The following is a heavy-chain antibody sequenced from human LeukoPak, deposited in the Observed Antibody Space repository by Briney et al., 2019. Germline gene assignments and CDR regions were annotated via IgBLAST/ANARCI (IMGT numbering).Heavy chain of an antibody. Sequence: SGGSLRLSCAASGFTFSSYAMSWVRQAPGKGLEWVSTIRDVGGSTSYADSVKGRFTISRDISKNTLYLQMSSLRAEDTAVYYCAKHWGYSFLSFDLWGRGTLVTVSS. J-gene: IGHJ2*01. CDR3: AKHWGYSFLSFDL. CDR2: IRDVGGST. D-gene: IGHD7-27*01. CDR1: GFTFSSYA. V-gene: IGHV3-23*01.